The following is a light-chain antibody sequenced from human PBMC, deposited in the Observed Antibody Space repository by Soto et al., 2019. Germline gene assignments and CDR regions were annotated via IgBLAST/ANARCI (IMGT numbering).Light chain of an antibody. CDR3: QHYATSPMYT. V-gene: IGKV3-20*01. Sequence: EIVLTQSPGTLSLSPGERATLSCRASQSVSSSYLAWYQQKPGQAPRLLIYGASSRATGIPDRFSGSGSGRDFTLTISRLEPEDFAVYYCQHYATSPMYTFGQGTKLEIK. CDR1: QSVSSSY. CDR2: GAS. J-gene: IGKJ2*01.